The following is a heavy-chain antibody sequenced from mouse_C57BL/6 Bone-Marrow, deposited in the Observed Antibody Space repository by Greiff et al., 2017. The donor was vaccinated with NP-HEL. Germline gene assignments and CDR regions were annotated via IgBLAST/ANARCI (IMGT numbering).Heavy chain of an antibody. J-gene: IGHJ2*01. V-gene: IGHV5-17*01. D-gene: IGHD2-4*01. CDR2: ISSGSSTI. CDR3: ARGITTDFDY. Sequence: EVQLVESGGGLVKPGGSLKLSCAASGFTFSDYGMHWVRQAPEKGLEWVAYISSGSSTIYYADTVKGRFTISRDNAKNTLFLQMTSLRSEDTAMYYCARGITTDFDYWGQGTTRTVSS. CDR1: GFTFSDYG.